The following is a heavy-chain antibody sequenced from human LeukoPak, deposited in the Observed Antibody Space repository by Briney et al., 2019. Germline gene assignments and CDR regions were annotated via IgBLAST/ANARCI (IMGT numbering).Heavy chain of an antibody. D-gene: IGHD5-24*01. CDR3: ARVRDGYNPGFDY. V-gene: IGHV4-39*07. Sequence: KPSETLSLTCTVSGGSISSSTYYWGWIRQPPGMGLEWIGNIYYSGSTYYNPSLKSRVTISVDTSKNQFSLKLSSVTAADTAVYYCARVRDGYNPGFDYWGQGTLVTVSS. CDR2: IYYSGST. CDR1: GGSISSSTYY. J-gene: IGHJ4*02.